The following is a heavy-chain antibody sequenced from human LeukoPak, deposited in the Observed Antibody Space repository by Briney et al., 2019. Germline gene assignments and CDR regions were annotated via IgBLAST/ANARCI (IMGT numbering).Heavy chain of an antibody. D-gene: IGHD4-17*01. Sequence: SETLSLTCAVYGGSFSDYYWTWIRQTPGKGLEWIGYIYYSGTTNYNPSLKSRVTISVDTSRNQFSLQLRSVTAADTAVYYCAREDPQTTVPEGMDVWGQGTTVIVSS. CDR3: AREDPQTTVPEGMDV. V-gene: IGHV4-59*01. CDR1: GGSFSDYY. CDR2: IYYSGTT. J-gene: IGHJ6*02.